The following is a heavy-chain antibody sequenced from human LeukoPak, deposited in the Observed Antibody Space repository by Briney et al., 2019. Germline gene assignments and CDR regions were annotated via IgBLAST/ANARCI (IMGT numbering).Heavy chain of an antibody. Sequence: ASVRVSCKASGYTFSDSYLHWVRQAPGQGLEWMGIINPTTGDTTYAQKFQGRLTMTRDMSTSTVYMELSSLTSEDTAVFYCARYGFSTVWQGGWHAFDIWGQGTVVTVSS. J-gene: IGHJ3*02. CDR3: ARYGFSTVWQGGWHAFDI. CDR2: INPTTGDT. V-gene: IGHV1-46*01. D-gene: IGHD6-13*01. CDR1: GYTFSDSY.